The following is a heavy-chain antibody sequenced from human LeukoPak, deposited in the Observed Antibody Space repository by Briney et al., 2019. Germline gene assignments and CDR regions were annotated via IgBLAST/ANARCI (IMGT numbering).Heavy chain of an antibody. CDR2: IWYDGSNK. Sequence: GGSLRLSCAASGFTFSSYGMHWVRRAPGKGLEWVAVIWYDGSNKYYADSVKGRFTISRDNSKNTLYLQMNSLRAEDTAVYYCARGLGYCSGGSCYYDYWGQGTLVTVSS. V-gene: IGHV3-33*01. CDR1: GFTFSSYG. CDR3: ARGLGYCSGGSCYYDY. J-gene: IGHJ4*02. D-gene: IGHD2-15*01.